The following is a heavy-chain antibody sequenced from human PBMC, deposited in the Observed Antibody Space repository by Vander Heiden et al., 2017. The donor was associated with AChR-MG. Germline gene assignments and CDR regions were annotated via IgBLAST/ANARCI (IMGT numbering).Heavy chain of an antibody. Sequence: QVQLVQSGAEVKKPGSSVKVSCKASGGTFGSYAISWVRQAPGQGLEWMGRIIPILGIANYAQKFQGRVTITADKSTSTAYMELSSLRSEDTAVYYCAAGGLVYYYYGMDVWGQGTTVTVSS. D-gene: IGHD3-16*01. J-gene: IGHJ6*02. V-gene: IGHV1-69*04. CDR2: IIPILGIA. CDR3: AAGGLVYYYYGMDV. CDR1: GGTFGSYA.